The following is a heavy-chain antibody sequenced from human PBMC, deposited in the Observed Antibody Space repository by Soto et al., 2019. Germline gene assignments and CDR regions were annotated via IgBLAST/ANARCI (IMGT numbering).Heavy chain of an antibody. CDR3: ARGSGDILTGYYNGPFDY. J-gene: IGHJ4*02. D-gene: IGHD3-9*01. CDR2: IYYSGST. CDR1: GGSISSYY. V-gene: IGHV4-59*01. Sequence: PSETLSLTCTVSGGSISSYYWSWIRQPPGKGLEWIGYIYYSGSTNYNPSLKSRVTISVDTSKNQFSLKLSSVTAADTAVYYCARGSGDILTGYYNGPFDYWAQGTLVTVSS.